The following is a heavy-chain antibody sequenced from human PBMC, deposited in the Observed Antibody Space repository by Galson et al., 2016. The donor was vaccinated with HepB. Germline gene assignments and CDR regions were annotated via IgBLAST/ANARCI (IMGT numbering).Heavy chain of an antibody. CDR1: GFTFSRYD. V-gene: IGHV3-13*01. Sequence: SLRLSCAASGFTFSRYDMHWVRQATGKGLEWVSCIDIAGDTYYPDSVKGRFTISRENAKSTVYLQINSLRAEDTAVYYCASLRFKGFDLWGRGTLVTVAS. D-gene: IGHD3-3*01. CDR2: IDIAGDT. J-gene: IGHJ2*01. CDR3: ASLRFKGFDL.